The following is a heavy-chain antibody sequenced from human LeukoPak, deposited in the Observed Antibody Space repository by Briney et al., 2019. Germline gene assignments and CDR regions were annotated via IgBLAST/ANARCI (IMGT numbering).Heavy chain of an antibody. CDR1: GFTFSIYG. J-gene: IGHJ4*02. V-gene: IGHV3-48*01. D-gene: IGHD1-7*01. CDR3: ARGGTGTMFD. Sequence: GGSLRLSCAASGFTFSIYGMNWVRQAPGKGLEWVSYISSTSSTIYYADPVKGRFTISRDNAKNSLYLQMNSLRAEDTAVYYCARGGTGTMFDWGQGTLVTVSS. CDR2: ISSTSSTI.